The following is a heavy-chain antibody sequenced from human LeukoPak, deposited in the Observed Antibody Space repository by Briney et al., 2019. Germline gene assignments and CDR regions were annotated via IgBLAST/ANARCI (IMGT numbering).Heavy chain of an antibody. CDR2: INWNGGST. CDR1: GFTFDDYG. V-gene: IGHV3-20*04. D-gene: IGHD5-12*01. Sequence: GALRLSCAASGFTFDDYGMSWVRQAPGKGLEWVSGINWNGGSTGYADSVKGRFTISRDNAKNSLYLQMNSLRAEDTVLYYCARKINIVAMGVFDYWGQGTLVTVSS. CDR3: ARKINIVAMGVFDY. J-gene: IGHJ4*02.